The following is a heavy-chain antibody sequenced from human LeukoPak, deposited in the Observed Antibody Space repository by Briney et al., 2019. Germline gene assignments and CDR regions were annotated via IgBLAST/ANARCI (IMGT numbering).Heavy chain of an antibody. CDR3: ARVLGQQWIRRRTWFAP. CDR2: ISAYNGNT. CDR1: GYTFTSYG. V-gene: IGHV1-18*01. J-gene: IGHJ5*02. D-gene: IGHD5-18*01. Sequence: ASVKVSCKASGYTFTSYGISWVRQAPGQGLEWMGWISAYNGNTNYAQKLQGRVTMTTDTSTSTAYMELRSLRSDDTAVYYCARVLGQQWIRRRTWFAPWGQGTLVTVSS.